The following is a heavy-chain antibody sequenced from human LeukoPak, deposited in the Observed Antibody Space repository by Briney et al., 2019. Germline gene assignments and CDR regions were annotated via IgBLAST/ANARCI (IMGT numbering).Heavy chain of an antibody. V-gene: IGHV3-7*03. CDR3: ATKRSGWYYFDY. D-gene: IGHD6-19*01. CDR2: IKQDGSEK. J-gene: IGHJ4*02. Sequence: PGGSLRLSCAASGFTFSSYWMSWVRQAPGKGLEWVANIKQDGSEKYYVDSVKGRFTISRDNSKNTLYLQMNSLRAEDTAVYYCATKRSGWYYFDYWGQGTLVTVSS. CDR1: GFTFSSYW.